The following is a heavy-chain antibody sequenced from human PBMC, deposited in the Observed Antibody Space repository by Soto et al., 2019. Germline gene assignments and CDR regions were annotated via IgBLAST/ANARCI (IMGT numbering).Heavy chain of an antibody. D-gene: IGHD2-2*01. V-gene: IGHV3-30*18. Sequence: GGSLRLSCAASGFIFSSYGMHWVRQAPGKGLEWVAVISYDGSNKYYADSVKGRFTISRDNSKNTLSLQMNSLRRDDTAVYYCVKDITSWYYFDYWGPGTLVTVSS. CDR2: ISYDGSNK. J-gene: IGHJ4*02. CDR3: VKDITSWYYFDY. CDR1: GFIFSSYG.